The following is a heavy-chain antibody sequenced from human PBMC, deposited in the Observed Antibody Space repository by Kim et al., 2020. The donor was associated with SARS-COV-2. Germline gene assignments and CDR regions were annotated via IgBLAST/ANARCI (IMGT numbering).Heavy chain of an antibody. J-gene: IGHJ4*02. CDR1: GFTFSSYW. Sequence: GGSLRLSCAASGFTFSSYWMDWVRQAPGKGLVWVSRINRDDGRSTNYADSVKGRFTIFRDNAKNTLYLQMNSLRAEDTAVYYCARVGESCIVNRCYSGAPDYWGQGTLVTVSS. D-gene: IGHD2-15*01. CDR3: ARVGESCIVNRCYSGAPDY. CDR2: INRDDGRST. V-gene: IGHV3-74*01.